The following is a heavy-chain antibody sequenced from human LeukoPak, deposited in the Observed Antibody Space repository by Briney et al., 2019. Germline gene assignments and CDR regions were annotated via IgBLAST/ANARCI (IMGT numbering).Heavy chain of an antibody. CDR3: ARDRHSSSWYYFDY. CDR1: GFTFSTSG. CDR2: IWFDGSNK. Sequence: GGSLRLSCAASGFTFSTSGMHWVRQAPGKGLEWVAVIWFDGSNKHYADSVKGRFTISRDNSENTLYLQMNSLRAEDTAVYYCARDRHSSSWYYFDYWGQGTLVTVSS. D-gene: IGHD6-13*01. J-gene: IGHJ4*02. V-gene: IGHV3-33*01.